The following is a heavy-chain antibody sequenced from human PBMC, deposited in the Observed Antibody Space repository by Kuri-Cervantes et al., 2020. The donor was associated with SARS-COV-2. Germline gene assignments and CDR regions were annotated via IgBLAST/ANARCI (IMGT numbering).Heavy chain of an antibody. Sequence: ASVKVSCKASGYTFTSYGISWVRQAPGQGLEWMGWISAYNGNTNYAQKLQGRVTMTTDTSTSTVYMELSSLRSEDTAVYYCAREDIVVVPAYYDDAFDIWGQGTMVTVSS. CDR3: AREDIVVVPAYYDDAFDI. D-gene: IGHD2-2*01. J-gene: IGHJ3*02. V-gene: IGHV1-18*01. CDR1: GYTFTSYG. CDR2: ISAYNGNT.